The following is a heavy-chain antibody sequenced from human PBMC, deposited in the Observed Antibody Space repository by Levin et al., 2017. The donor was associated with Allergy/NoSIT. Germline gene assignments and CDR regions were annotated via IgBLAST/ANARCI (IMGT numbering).Heavy chain of an antibody. CDR2: IWYDGSNK. J-gene: IGHJ5*02. V-gene: IGHV3-33*01. D-gene: IGHD6-13*01. CDR1: GFTFSSYG. Sequence: PGESLKISCAASGFTFSSYGMHWVRQAPGKGLEWVAVIWYDGSNKYYADSVKGRFTISRDNSKNTLYLQMNSLRAEDTAVYYCARDRRIAAAARWCFDPWGQGTLVTVSS. CDR3: ARDRRIAAAARWCFDP.